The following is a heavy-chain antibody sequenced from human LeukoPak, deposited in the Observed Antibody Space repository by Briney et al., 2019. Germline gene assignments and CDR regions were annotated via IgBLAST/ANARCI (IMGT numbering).Heavy chain of an antibody. D-gene: IGHD3-16*01. CDR3: ARYYDRAVGDAFDI. CDR1: GFRFGSDW. V-gene: IGHV3-7*01. J-gene: IGHJ3*02. Sequence: GGSLRLSCAASGFRFGSDWMTWVRQAPGKGLEWVANINPDGNEKYYVDSVKGRFTISRDNGKNSLYLQLNSLRAEDTAVYYCARYYDRAVGDAFDIWGQGTMVTVSS. CDR2: INPDGNEK.